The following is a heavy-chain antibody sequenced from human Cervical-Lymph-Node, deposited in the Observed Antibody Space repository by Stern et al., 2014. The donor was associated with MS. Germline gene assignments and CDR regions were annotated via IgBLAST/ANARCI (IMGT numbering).Heavy chain of an antibody. J-gene: IGHJ4*02. D-gene: IGHD3-10*01. Sequence: VQLVQSGADVKKPGESLKISCKGSGYNFASYWIGWVRQVPGKGLEWMGIIYPDDSDTRYTPSFQGQVTMSADKSISTAYLQWSSLKASDTAFYFCARKGTYGLDYWGQGALVTVSS. CDR2: IYPDDSDT. V-gene: IGHV5-51*01. CDR1: GYNFASYW. CDR3: ARKGTYGLDY.